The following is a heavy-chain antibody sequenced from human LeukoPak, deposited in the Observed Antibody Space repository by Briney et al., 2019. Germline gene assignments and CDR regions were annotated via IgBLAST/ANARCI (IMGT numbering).Heavy chain of an antibody. D-gene: IGHD2-2*01. Sequence: GGSLRLSCAASGFTFSAYAMTWVRQAPGKGLEWVSTISGSGGSTYYADSVKGRFTVSRDNSKNTLYLQMNSLRVEDTAVYYCAKVGCSVSCHCDYWGQGTLVTVSS. J-gene: IGHJ4*02. CDR1: GFTFSAYA. CDR2: ISGSGGST. CDR3: AKVGCSVSCHCDY. V-gene: IGHV3-23*01.